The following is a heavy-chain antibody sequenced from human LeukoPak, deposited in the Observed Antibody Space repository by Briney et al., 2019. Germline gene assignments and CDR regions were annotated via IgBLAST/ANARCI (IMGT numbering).Heavy chain of an antibody. Sequence: GGSLRLSCAASGFTFDDYTMHWVRQAPGKGLEWVSLISWDGGSTYYADSVKGRFTISRDNSKNSLYLQMNSLRTEDTALYYCAKARTPHGYDFLEWLLYYWGQGTLVTVSS. D-gene: IGHD3-3*01. CDR1: GFTFDDYT. CDR2: ISWDGGST. V-gene: IGHV3-43*01. J-gene: IGHJ4*02. CDR3: AKARTPHGYDFLEWLLYY.